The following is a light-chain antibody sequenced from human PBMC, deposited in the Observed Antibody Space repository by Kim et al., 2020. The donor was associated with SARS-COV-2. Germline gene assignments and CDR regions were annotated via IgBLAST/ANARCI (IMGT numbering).Light chain of an antibody. J-gene: IGLJ3*02. CDR2: NVN. Sequence: GQGVTSSCSRNCTTDVRHFVNWCQQLSGTAPNVFIYNVNQRPSGVPDRFSVSRSGTSASLAISGLQSEDGADYYCVTWDVTLNGWVFGGGTQLTVL. CDR1: CTTDVRHF. V-gene: IGLV1-44*01. CDR3: VTWDVTLNGWV.